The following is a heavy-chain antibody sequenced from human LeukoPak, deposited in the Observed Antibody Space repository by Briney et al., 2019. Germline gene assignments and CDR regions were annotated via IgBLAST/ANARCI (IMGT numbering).Heavy chain of an antibody. J-gene: IGHJ2*01. V-gene: IGHV4-61*10. D-gene: IGHD6-13*01. Sequence: PSETLSLTCTVSGGSISSGSYYWSWIRQPAGKGLEWIGYVYYTGSTDYNPSLKSRVTISVDTSKNQFSLKLSSVTAADTAVYYCARLVTYTSSFRHQWYIDLWGRGTLVTVSS. CDR1: GGSISSGSYY. CDR3: ARLVTYTSSFRHQWYIDL. CDR2: VYYTGST.